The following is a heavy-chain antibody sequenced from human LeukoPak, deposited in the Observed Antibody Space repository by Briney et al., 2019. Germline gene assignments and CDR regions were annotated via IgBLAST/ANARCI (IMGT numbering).Heavy chain of an antibody. CDR2: MSRSSSNI. CDR1: VLTFSSYS. V-gene: IGHV3-21*01. J-gene: IGHJ4*02. Sequence: PGGSLRLSWAAAVLTFSSYSISCVRQAAGKGLEWGASMSRSSSNIFHADSVEGRFTISRDNAKTSLYLQMNSQRPEDTAVYHCARGTSSGSEFDYWGQGTLVTVSS. CDR3: ARGTSSGSEFDY. D-gene: IGHD5-12*01.